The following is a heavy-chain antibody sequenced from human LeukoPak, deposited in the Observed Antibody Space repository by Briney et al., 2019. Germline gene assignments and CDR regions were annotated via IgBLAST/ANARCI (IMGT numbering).Heavy chain of an antibody. D-gene: IGHD3-10*01. J-gene: IGHJ5*02. CDR1: GGSVSSGSYY. Sequence: SETLSLTCTVSGGSVSSGSYYWSWIRQPPGTGLEWIEYIYYSGSTNYNPSLKSRVTISVDTSKNQFSLKLSSVTAADTAVYYCAREGEGSPNWFDPWGQGTLVTVSS. CDR3: AREGEGSPNWFDP. CDR2: IYYSGST. V-gene: IGHV4-61*01.